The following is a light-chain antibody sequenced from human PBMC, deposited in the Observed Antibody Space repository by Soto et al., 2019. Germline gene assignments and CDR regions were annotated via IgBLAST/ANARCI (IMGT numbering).Light chain of an antibody. CDR1: QSVARK. CDR2: DTS. Sequence: EIVLTQSPATLSVSPGERVTLSCRASQSVARKLAWHQQKPGQAPRALIYDTSTNNTRLPARFSGSGSGTEFALTIIRPQSEDSAVYYCQHYIEWSAISFGQGPLVEIK. V-gene: IGKV3-15*01. J-gene: IGKJ5*01. CDR3: QHYIEWSAIS.